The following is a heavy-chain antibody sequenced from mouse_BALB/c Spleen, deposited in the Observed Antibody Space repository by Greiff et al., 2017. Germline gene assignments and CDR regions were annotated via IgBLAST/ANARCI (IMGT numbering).Heavy chain of an antibody. D-gene: IGHD4-1*01. V-gene: IGHV5-17*02. CDR1: GFTFSSFG. Sequence: DVHLVESGGGLVQPGGSRKLSCAASGFTFSSFGMHWVRQAPEKGLEWVAYISSGSSTIYYADTVKGRFTISRDNPKNTLFLQMTSLRSEDTAMYYCARWDSWFAYWGQGTLVIVSA. CDR2: ISSGSSTI. J-gene: IGHJ3*01. CDR3: ARWDSWFAY.